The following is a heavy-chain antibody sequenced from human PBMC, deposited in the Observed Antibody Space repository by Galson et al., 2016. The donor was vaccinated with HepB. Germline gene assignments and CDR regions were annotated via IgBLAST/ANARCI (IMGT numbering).Heavy chain of an antibody. CDR1: GFTFSSYA. V-gene: IGHV3-30-3*01. Sequence: SLRLSCAASGFTFSSYAMHWVRQAPGKGLEWVAVISYHGSNKYYADSVNGRFTTSRDNSKNTLYLQMNSLRGNDTAVYYCASPGVSYSSTWYHYYFDYWGQGTLVTVSS. CDR3: ASPGVSYSSTWYHYYFDY. J-gene: IGHJ4*02. D-gene: IGHD6-13*01. CDR2: ISYHGSNK.